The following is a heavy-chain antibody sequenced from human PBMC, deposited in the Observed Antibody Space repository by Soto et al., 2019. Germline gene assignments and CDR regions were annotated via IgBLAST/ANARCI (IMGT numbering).Heavy chain of an antibody. V-gene: IGHV1-18*01. CDR1: GYTFTSYG. D-gene: IGHD2-2*01. CDR3: AREGTAAPRGNYYYYYGMDV. CDR2: ISAYNGNT. J-gene: IGHJ6*02. Sequence: ASVKVSCKASGYTFTSYGISWVRQAPGQGLEWMGWISAYNGNTNYAQKLQGRVTMTTVTSTSTAYMELRSLRSDDTAVYYCAREGTAAPRGNYYYYYGMDVWGQGTTVTVSS.